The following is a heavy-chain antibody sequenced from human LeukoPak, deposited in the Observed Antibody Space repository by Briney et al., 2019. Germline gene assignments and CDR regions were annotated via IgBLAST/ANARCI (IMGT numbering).Heavy chain of an antibody. CDR3: ARDSGNLGYCSGGSCWMGVHYYYYMDV. D-gene: IGHD2-15*01. J-gene: IGHJ6*03. V-gene: IGHV4-59*01. CDR1: GGSISSYY. Sequence: PSETLSLTCTVSGGSISSYYWSWIRQPPGKGLEWIGYIYYSGSTNYNPSLKSRVTISVDTSKNQFSLKLSSVTAADTAVYYCARDSGNLGYCSGGSCWMGVHYYYYMDVWGKGTTVTVSS. CDR2: IYYSGST.